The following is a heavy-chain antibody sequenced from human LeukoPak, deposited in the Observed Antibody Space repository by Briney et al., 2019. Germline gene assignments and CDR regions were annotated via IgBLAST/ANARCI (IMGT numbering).Heavy chain of an antibody. CDR1: GFTFSNYV. V-gene: IGHV3-30*18. D-gene: IGHD6-19*01. CDR2: MSYDGSNK. J-gene: IGHJ4*02. CDR3: AKDGGIAVAGTLDY. Sequence: GGSLRLSCAASGFTFSNYVMSWVRQAPGKGLEWVAVMSYDGSNKYYADSVKGRFTISRDNSKNTLYLQMNSLRAEDTALYYCAKDGGIAVAGTLDYWGQGTLVTVSS.